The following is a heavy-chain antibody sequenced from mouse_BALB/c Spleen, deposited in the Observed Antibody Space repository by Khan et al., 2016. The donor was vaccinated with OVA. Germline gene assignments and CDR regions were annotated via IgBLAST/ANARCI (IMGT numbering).Heavy chain of an antibody. CDR3: ASHLTGSVAY. CDR2: ISSDGDYT. V-gene: IGHV5-6*01. D-gene: IGHD4-1*01. Sequence: EVELVESGGDLVRPGGSLQLSCTASGFTFSSYSMSWVRQTPDKRLEWVATISSDGDYTYYPDNVKGRFTISRDNARNTLYLQMSSLKSEDTAMYYCASHLTGSVAYWGQGTLVTVSA. CDR1: GFTFSSYS. J-gene: IGHJ3*01.